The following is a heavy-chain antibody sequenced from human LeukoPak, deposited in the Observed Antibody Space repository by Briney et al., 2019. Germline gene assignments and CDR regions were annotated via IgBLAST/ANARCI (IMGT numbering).Heavy chain of an antibody. CDR1: GFTFSSYG. J-gene: IGHJ4*02. D-gene: IGHD6-13*01. CDR3: ARTAAGQQLGFDY. V-gene: IGHV3-48*04. Sequence: PGGSLRLSCAASGFTFSSYGMTWVRQAPGKGLEWVSYISSSSSTIYYADSVKGRFTISRDNAKNSLYLQMNSLRAEDTAVYYCARTAAGQQLGFDYWGQGTLVTVSS. CDR2: ISSSSSTI.